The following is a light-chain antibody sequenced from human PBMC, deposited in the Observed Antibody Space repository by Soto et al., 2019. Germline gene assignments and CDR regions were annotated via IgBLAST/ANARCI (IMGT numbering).Light chain of an antibody. CDR3: QQYNNYPRT. Sequence: DIQMTQSPSTLSASVGDRVTITCRASESIRTWLAWYQHKPGKAPKFLIYDASTLESGVPSRFSGSGSGTEFTLTISSLQPDDFATYYCQQYNNYPRTFXQGTKVDIK. CDR1: ESIRTW. CDR2: DAS. V-gene: IGKV1-5*01. J-gene: IGKJ1*01.